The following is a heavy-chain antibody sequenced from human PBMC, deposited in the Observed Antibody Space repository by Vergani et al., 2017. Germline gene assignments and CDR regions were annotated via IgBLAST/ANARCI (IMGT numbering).Heavy chain of an antibody. J-gene: IGHJ5*02. CDR1: GYTFTSYA. CDR2: INAGNGNT. Sequence: QVQLVQSGAEVKKPGASVKVSCKASGYTFTSYAMHWVRQAPGQRLEWMGWINAGNGNTKYSQKLQGRVTITRDTSASTAYMELSSLRSEDTTVYYCARGWLGIGWFDPWGQGTLVTVSS. V-gene: IGHV1-3*01. CDR3: ARGWLGIGWFDP. D-gene: IGHD1-26*01.